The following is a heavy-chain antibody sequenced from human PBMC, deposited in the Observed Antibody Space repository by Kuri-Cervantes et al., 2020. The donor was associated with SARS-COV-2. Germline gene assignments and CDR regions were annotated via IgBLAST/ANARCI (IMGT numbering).Heavy chain of an antibody. CDR3: AGFGSITIFGVPPPLGYYYYGMDV. CDR1: GYTFTSYG. J-gene: IGHJ6*02. Sequence: ASVKVSCKASGYTFTSYGISWVRQAPGQGLEWMGWISAYNGNTNYAQKLQGRVTMTTDTSTNTAYMELRSLRSDDTAVYYCAGFGSITIFGVPPPLGYYYYGMDVWGQGTTVTVSS. CDR2: ISAYNGNT. D-gene: IGHD3-3*01. V-gene: IGHV1-18*01.